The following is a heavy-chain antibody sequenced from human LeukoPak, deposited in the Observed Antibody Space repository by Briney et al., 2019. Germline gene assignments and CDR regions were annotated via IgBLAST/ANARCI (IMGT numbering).Heavy chain of an antibody. CDR1: GYTFTSYY. V-gene: IGHV1-46*01. Sequence: ASVKVSCKASGYTFTSYYIHWVRQAPGQGLEWMGIINLSVGNANYAQKFQGRATMTRDMSTNTVYMELSSLRSEDTAIYYCARGSFGGSGTPFDYWGQGTLVTVSS. J-gene: IGHJ4*02. CDR3: ARGSFGGSGTPFDY. D-gene: IGHD3-10*01. CDR2: INLSVGNA.